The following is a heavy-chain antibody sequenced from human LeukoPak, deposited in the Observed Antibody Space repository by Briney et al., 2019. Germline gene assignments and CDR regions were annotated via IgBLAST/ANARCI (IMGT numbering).Heavy chain of an antibody. CDR3: VRVPDYEILTGYYGWFDP. D-gene: IGHD3-9*01. Sequence: VASVKVSCKASGGNFSSFDINWVRQAPGLGLEWVGGSIPIFGSANNAQKFQGRVTITADESTRTVYMELSSLRSEDTAVYYCVRVPDYEILTGYYGWFDPWGQGTLVTVSS. J-gene: IGHJ5*02. V-gene: IGHV1-69*13. CDR2: SIPIFGSA. CDR1: GGNFSSFD.